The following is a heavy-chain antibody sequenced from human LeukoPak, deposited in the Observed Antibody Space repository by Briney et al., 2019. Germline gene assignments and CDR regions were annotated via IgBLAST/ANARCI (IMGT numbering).Heavy chain of an antibody. CDR3: ARGGGGDCLDY. J-gene: IGHJ4*02. Sequence: GGSLRLSRAASGFTFSSYAMHWVRQAPGKGLEWVAVISYDGSNKYYADSVKGRFTISRDKSKNTLYLQMNSLRAEDTAVYYCARGGGGDCLDYWGQGTLVTVSS. D-gene: IGHD2-21*02. CDR1: GFTFSSYA. V-gene: IGHV3-30-3*01. CDR2: ISYDGSNK.